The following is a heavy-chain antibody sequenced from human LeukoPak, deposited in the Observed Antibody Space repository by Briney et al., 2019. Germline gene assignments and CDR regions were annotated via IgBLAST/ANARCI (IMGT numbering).Heavy chain of an antibody. V-gene: IGHV1-18*01. Sequence: GPSVNVSCTASGYTFTTYGLSWVRQAPGQGIEWMGWISAYNGKTSYAQKFQGRVTMTTDTSTSTAYMELRSLSSDDTAMYYCAREGKFYDILTGYSTAANWFDPWGQGTLVTVSS. CDR2: ISAYNGKT. D-gene: IGHD3-9*01. J-gene: IGHJ5*02. CDR3: AREGKFYDILTGYSTAANWFDP. CDR1: GYTFTTYG.